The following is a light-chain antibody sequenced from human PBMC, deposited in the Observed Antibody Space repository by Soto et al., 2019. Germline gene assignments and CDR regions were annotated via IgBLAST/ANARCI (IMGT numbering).Light chain of an antibody. CDR1: QSVISSY. CDR3: QQYGSSSWT. CDR2: GAS. V-gene: IGKV3-20*01. J-gene: IGKJ1*01. Sequence: ETVLTQSPGTLSLSPGERATLSCRASQSVISSYLAWYQQKPGQAPRLLIYGASSRATGIPDRFSGSGSGTDLTLTISNRGTEDFAVYYCQQYGSSSWTFRQGTKVEIK.